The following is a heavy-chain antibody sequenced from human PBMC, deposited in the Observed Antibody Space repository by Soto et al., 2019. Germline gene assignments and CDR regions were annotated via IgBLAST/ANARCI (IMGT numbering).Heavy chain of an antibody. CDR3: TTGIYYDILTGYHNVAY. Sequence: GGSLRLSCVASGFNLSHPWMTWVRQAAGKGLEWVGRIESKTDGGTADYAAPVKGRATISRDDSKNTVYLQMNSLKTEDTAVYYCTTGIYYDILTGYHNVAYWGQGALVTVSS. D-gene: IGHD3-9*01. J-gene: IGHJ4*02. V-gene: IGHV3-15*04. CDR1: GFNLSHPW. CDR2: IESKTDGGTA.